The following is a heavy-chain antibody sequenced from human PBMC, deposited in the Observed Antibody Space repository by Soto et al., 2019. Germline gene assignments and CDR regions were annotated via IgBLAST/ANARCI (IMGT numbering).Heavy chain of an antibody. CDR1: GGTLSRYA. V-gene: IGHV1-69*13. D-gene: IGHD3-16*01. CDR2: IVPIFGPA. CDR3: ASASRRANDLSHEDSYYYGMDV. J-gene: IGHJ6*02. Sequence: SVKVCCKAHGGTLSRYAVTLVRQAPGQGLEWMGGIVPIFGPATYAQKFQDRVTITADESTSTVYMELSSLRYEATAVYYCASASRRANDLSHEDSYYYGMDVWGQGTTVTV.